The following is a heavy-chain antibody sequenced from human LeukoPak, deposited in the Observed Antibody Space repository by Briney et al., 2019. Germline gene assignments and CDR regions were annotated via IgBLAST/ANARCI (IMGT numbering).Heavy chain of an antibody. V-gene: IGHV4-4*07. Sequence: SETLSLTCTVSGASIRNYYWSWIRQPAGKGLKWIGCIVPSGSTNYNPSLKSRVTMSVDTSKNQFSLKLNSVTAADTAVYYCAKEGAAPGPDFDYWGQGTLVIVSS. CDR3: AKEGAAPGPDFDY. J-gene: IGHJ4*02. CDR2: IVPSGST. CDR1: GASIRNYY. D-gene: IGHD6-13*01.